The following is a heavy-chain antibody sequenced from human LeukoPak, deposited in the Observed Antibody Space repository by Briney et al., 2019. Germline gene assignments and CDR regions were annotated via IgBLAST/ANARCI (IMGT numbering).Heavy chain of an antibody. CDR2: INHSGST. CDR3: ARADYGLKYYFDY. V-gene: IGHV4-34*01. CDR1: GGSSSGYY. J-gene: IGHJ4*02. D-gene: IGHD4-17*01. Sequence: SETLSLTCAVYGGSSSGYYWGWIRQPPGKGLEWIGEINHSGSTNYNPSLKSRVTISVDTPKNQFSLKLSSVTAADTAVYYCARADYGLKYYFDYWGRGTLVTVSA.